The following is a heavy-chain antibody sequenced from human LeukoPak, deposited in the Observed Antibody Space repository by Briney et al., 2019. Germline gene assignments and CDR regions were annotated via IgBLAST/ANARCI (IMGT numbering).Heavy chain of an antibody. CDR2: ISHDGSSQ. J-gene: IGHJ4*02. Sequence: GRSLRLSCAASGCTFSDYGMHWARLAPGKGLEWVAHISHDGSSQNYADSVQGRFTISRDNSKNTVDLQMNSLRAEDTAVYYCAKDGPLPYTSTSFGRHFFWGQGTLVTVSS. D-gene: IGHD6-13*01. CDR3: AKDGPLPYTSTSFGRHFF. V-gene: IGHV3-30*18. CDR1: GCTFSDYG.